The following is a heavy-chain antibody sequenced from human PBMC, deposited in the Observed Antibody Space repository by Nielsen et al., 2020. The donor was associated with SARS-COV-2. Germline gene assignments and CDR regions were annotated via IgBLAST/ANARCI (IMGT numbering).Heavy chain of an antibody. CDR1: GYSFTSYW. CDR3: ANIAVAATVNY. V-gene: IGHV5-10-1*01. J-gene: IGHJ4*02. CDR2: IDPSDSYT. D-gene: IGHD6-19*01. Sequence: KVSCKGSGYSFTSYWISWVRQMPGKGLEWMGRIDPSDSYTNYSPSFQGHVTISADKSISTAYLQWSRLKASDTAMYYCANIAVAATVNYWSQGTLVTVSS.